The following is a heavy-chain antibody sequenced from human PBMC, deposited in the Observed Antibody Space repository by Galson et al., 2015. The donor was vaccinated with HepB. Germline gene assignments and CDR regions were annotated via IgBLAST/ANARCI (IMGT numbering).Heavy chain of an antibody. V-gene: IGHV3-11*06. Sequence: SLRLSCAASGFTFSDYYMSWIRQAPGQGLEWVSYISSSSTYTNYADSVRGRFTISGDNAKNSLYLQINSLRAEDTAVYYCARVADADYGDHSHFDYWGQGTLVTVSS. J-gene: IGHJ4*02. CDR1: GFTFSDYY. CDR2: ISSSSTYT. D-gene: IGHD4-17*01. CDR3: ARVADADYGDHSHFDY.